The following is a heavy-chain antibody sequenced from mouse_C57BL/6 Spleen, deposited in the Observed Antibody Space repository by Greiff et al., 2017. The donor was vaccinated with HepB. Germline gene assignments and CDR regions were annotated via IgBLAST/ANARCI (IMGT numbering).Heavy chain of an antibody. D-gene: IGHD4-1*01. V-gene: IGHV10-1*01. Sequence: EVKLVESGGGLVQPKGSLKLSCAASGFSFNTYAMNWVRQAPGKGLEWVARIRSKSNNYATYYADSVKDRFTISRDDSESMLYLQMNNLKTEDTAMYYCVRHKTLGDAMDYWGQGTSVTVSS. CDR3: VRHKTLGDAMDY. CDR2: IRSKSNNYAT. J-gene: IGHJ4*01. CDR1: GFSFNTYA.